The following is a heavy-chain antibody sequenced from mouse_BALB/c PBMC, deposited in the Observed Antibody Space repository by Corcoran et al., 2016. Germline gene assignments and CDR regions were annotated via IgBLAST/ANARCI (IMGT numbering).Heavy chain of an antibody. CDR2: INPSNGST. Sequence: VQLPQYRNELMKPGASVKISCKASGYSFTGDYIHWVKQSHVKSIEWIGRINPSNGSTSYNQNFKDKASLTVAKSSSTAYMELHSLTSEDSAVYYCARGALLRYCDYWGQCTTLTVSS. V-gene: IGHV1-26*01. CDR3: ARGALLRYCDY. J-gene: IGHJ2*01. D-gene: IGHD1-1*01. CDR1: GYSFTGDY.